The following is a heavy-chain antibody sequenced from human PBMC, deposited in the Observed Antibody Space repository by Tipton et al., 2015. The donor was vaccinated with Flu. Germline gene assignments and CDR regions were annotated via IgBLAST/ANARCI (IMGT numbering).Heavy chain of an antibody. V-gene: IGHV1-2*02. Sequence: QLVQSGAEVKKPGASVRVSCKASGYTFSGYYIHWVRQAPGQGLEWMGWINPNSGGTTYAQKFQGRVTMTRDTSISTVHMELSRLRSDDTAMYYCARDRSGWYYDYWGQGTLVTVSS. J-gene: IGHJ4*02. CDR1: GYTFSGYY. D-gene: IGHD6-19*01. CDR2: INPNSGGT. CDR3: ARDRSGWYYDY.